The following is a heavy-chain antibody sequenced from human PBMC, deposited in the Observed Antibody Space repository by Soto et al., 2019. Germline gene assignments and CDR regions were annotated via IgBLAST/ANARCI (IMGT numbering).Heavy chain of an antibody. V-gene: IGHV4-30-4*02. J-gene: IGHJ6*02. CDR2: IYCSGST. CDR1: GGSISSGDYY. D-gene: IGHD6-13*01. Sequence: SETLSLTCTVSGGSISSGDYYWSWIRQPPGKGLEWIGYIYCSGSTYYNPSLKSRVTISVDTSKNQFSLNLSSVTAADTAVYYCASSNIAAAGFYYYGMDVWGRGTTVTVSS. CDR3: ASSNIAAAGFYYYGMDV.